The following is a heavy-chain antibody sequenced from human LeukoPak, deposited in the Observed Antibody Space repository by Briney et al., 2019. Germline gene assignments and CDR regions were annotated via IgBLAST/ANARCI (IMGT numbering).Heavy chain of an antibody. J-gene: IGHJ6*03. CDR1: GFKFSTYW. CDR3: ASYGDYGPSYYHHYMGV. V-gene: IGHV3-7*01. D-gene: IGHD4-17*01. CDR2: INQDGSEK. Sequence: PGGSLRLSCAASGFKFSTYWMTWVRQAPGKGLEWVANINQDGSEKYYVDSVKGRFTISRDNAKSSLYLQMNSLRAEDTAVYYCASYGDYGPSYYHHYMGVWGKGTTVTVSS.